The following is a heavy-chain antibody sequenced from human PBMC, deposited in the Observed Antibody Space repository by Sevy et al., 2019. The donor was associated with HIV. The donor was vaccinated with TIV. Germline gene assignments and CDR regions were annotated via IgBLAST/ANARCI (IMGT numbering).Heavy chain of an antibody. Sequence: GGSLRLSCAASGFTFSSYAMHWVRQAPGKGLEWVAVISYDGSNKYYADSVKGRFTISRDNSKNTLYLQMNSLRAEGTAVYYCAIDGDYRAGWTVKTYYYYGMDVWGQGTTVTVSS. CDR2: ISYDGSNK. J-gene: IGHJ6*02. V-gene: IGHV3-30*04. D-gene: IGHD4-17*01. CDR1: GFTFSSYA. CDR3: AIDGDYRAGWTVKTYYYYGMDV.